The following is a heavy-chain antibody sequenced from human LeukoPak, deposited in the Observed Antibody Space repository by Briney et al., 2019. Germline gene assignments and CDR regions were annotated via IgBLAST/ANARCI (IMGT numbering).Heavy chain of an antibody. Sequence: PGGSLRLSCAASGFTFSSYAMSWVRQARGKGREWVSAISGSGGSTYYADSVKGRFTISRDNSKNTLYLQVNSLRAEDTAVYYCAKRLGVVVPAAIRGRYYYYYMDVWGKGTTVTVSS. D-gene: IGHD2-2*02. CDR2: ISGSGGST. J-gene: IGHJ6*03. CDR3: AKRLGVVVPAAIRGRYYYYYMDV. CDR1: GFTFSSYA. V-gene: IGHV3-23*01.